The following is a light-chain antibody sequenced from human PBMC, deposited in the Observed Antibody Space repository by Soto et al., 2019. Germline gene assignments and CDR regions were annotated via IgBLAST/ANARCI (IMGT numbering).Light chain of an antibody. CDR1: QSVNSD. CDR2: DAS. V-gene: IGKV3-15*01. CDR3: HQYNNWKT. J-gene: IGKJ1*01. Sequence: IVMTQSPATLSVSPGERAPLSCRASQSVNSDLAWYQQKPGQAPRLLIYDASSRATGIPARFSGSGSGTEFTLTISSLQSEDFAVYYCHQYNNWKTFGQGTKVEIK.